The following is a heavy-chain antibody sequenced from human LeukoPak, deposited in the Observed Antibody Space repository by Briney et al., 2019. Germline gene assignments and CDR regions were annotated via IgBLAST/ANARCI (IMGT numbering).Heavy chain of an antibody. CDR1: GFTFSSYW. J-gene: IGHJ3*01. V-gene: IGHV3-7*01. D-gene: IGHD6-6*01. Sequence: GGSLRLSCAASGFTFSSYWMSWVRQAPGKGLEWVANIKQDGSEKYYVDSVKGRFTISRDNAKNSLYLQMNSLRPEDTAVFYCAKDASPIAASTTGAFDFWGQGAMVTVSS. CDR2: IKQDGSEK. CDR3: AKDASPIAASTTGAFDF.